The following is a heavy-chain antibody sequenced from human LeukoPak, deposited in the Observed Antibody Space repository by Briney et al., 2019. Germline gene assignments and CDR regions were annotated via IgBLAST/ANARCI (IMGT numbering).Heavy chain of an antibody. CDR2: IYYSGST. CDR1: GGSISSGGYS. CDR3: VRTGNAGGY. J-gene: IGHJ4*02. D-gene: IGHD7-27*01. V-gene: IGHV4-61*08. Sequence: SETLSLTCVVSGGSISSGGYSWSWIRQPPGKGLEWIGYIYYSGSTNYNPSHKSRVTISLDKSKNQFSLKLSSVTAAGTAVYYCVRTGNAGGYWDQGTLVTVSS.